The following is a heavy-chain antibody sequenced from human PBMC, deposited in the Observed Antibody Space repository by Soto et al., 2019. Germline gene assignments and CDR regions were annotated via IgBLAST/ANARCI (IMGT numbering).Heavy chain of an antibody. V-gene: IGHV1-2*04. D-gene: IGHD3-9*01. Sequence: ASVKVSCKASGNTFTGYYMHWVRQAPGQGLEWMGWINPNSGGTNYAQKFQGWVTMTRDTSISTAYMELSRLRSEDTAVYYCARMRYPQRMDVWGQGTTVTVSS. J-gene: IGHJ6*02. CDR3: ARMRYPQRMDV. CDR1: GNTFTGYY. CDR2: INPNSGGT.